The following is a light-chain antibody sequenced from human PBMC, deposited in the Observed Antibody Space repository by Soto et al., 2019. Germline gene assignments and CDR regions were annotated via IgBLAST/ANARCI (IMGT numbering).Light chain of an antibody. J-gene: IGLJ2*01. CDR3: CSYAGSSTFYVV. CDR1: SSDVGSYNL. V-gene: IGLV2-23*03. CDR2: EGS. Sequence: QSVLTQPASVSGSPGQSITISCTGTSSDVGSYNLVSWYQQHPGKAPKLMIYEGSKRPSGVSNRFSGSKSGNTASLTISGLQAEDEADYYCCSYAGSSTFYVVFGGGTQLT.